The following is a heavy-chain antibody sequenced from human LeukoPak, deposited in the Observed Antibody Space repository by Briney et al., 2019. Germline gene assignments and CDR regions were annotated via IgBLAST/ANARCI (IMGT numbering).Heavy chain of an antibody. CDR2: ISGSGGST. CDR3: AKAGTVTTNYFDY. D-gene: IGHD4-17*01. Sequence: GGSLRLSCAASGFSFGSYAMSWVRQAPGKGLEWVSAISGSGGSTYYADSVKGRFTISRDNSKNTLYLQMNSLRAEDTAVYYCAKAGTVTTNYFDYWGQGTLVTVSS. CDR1: GFSFGSYA. J-gene: IGHJ4*02. V-gene: IGHV3-23*01.